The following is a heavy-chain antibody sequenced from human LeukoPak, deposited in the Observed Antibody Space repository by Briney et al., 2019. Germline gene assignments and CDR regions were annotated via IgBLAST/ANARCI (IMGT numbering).Heavy chain of an antibody. CDR1: GFTFSDYY. CDR3: ARGAHYYDSSGYVY. D-gene: IGHD3-22*01. J-gene: IGHJ4*02. Sequence: PGGYLRLYCAASGFTFSDYYMSWIRQAPGQGLEWVSYISSSGSTIYYADSVKGRFTISRDNAKNSLYLQMNSLRAEDTAVYYCARGAHYYDSSGYVYWGQGTLVTVSS. V-gene: IGHV3-11*01. CDR2: ISSSGSTI.